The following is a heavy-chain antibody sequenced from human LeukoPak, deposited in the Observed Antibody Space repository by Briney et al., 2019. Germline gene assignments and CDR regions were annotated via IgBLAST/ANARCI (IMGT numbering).Heavy chain of an antibody. D-gene: IGHD1-26*01. J-gene: IGHJ4*02. CDR3: ARVDLVGATENFDY. V-gene: IGHV4-59*01. CDR2: IYYSGST. CDR1: GGSISSYY. Sequence: ASETLSLTCTVSGGSISSYYWSWIRQPPGKGLEWIGYIYYSGSTNYNPSLKSRVTISVDTSKNQFSLKLSSVTAADTAVYYCARVDLVGATENFDYWGQGTLVTVSS.